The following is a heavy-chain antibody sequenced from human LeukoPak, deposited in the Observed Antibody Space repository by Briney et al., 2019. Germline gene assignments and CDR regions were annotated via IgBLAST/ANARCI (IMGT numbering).Heavy chain of an antibody. J-gene: IGHJ4*02. CDR3: ARGGGLGYCSSTSCHPFGY. D-gene: IGHD2-2*01. V-gene: IGHV4-34*01. Sequence: SETLSLTCAAYGGSFSGYYWSWIRQPPGKGLEWIGEIDHSGSTNYNPSLKSRVTISVDTSKNQFSLKLSSVTAADTAVYYCARGGGLGYCSSTSCHPFGYWGQGTLVTVSS. CDR2: IDHSGST. CDR1: GGSFSGYY.